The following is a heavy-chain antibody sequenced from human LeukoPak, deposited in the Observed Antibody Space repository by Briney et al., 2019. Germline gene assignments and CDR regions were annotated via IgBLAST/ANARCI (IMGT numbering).Heavy chain of an antibody. J-gene: IGHJ3*02. V-gene: IGHV4-34*01. D-gene: IGHD3-10*02. CDR1: GGSFSGYY. Sequence: PSETLSLTCAVYGGSFSGYYWSWIRQPPGKGLEWIGEINHSGSTNYNPSLKSRVTISVDTSKNQFSLKLSSVTAADTAVYYCARGLLFWGAFDIWGQGTMVTASS. CDR2: INHSGST. CDR3: ARGLLFWGAFDI.